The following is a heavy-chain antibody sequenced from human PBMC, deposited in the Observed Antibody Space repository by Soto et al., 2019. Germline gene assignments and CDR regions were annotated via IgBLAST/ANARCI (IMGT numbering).Heavy chain of an antibody. CDR2: IYYLGNT. Sequence: SETLSLTCTVSGGSISSSSSYWGWIRQPPGKGLEWAGSIYYLGNTYYNPSLGSRVTISVDTSKNQFSLKLSSVTAADTAVYYCARGGLTRLRYFDWLLSPYNWFDPWGQGTLVTVSS. J-gene: IGHJ5*02. CDR3: ARGGLTRLRYFDWLLSPYNWFDP. V-gene: IGHV4-39*01. D-gene: IGHD3-9*01. CDR1: GGSISSSSSY.